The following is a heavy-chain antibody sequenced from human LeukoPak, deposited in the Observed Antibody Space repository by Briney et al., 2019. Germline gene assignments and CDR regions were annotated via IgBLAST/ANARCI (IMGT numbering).Heavy chain of an antibody. CDR2: IWYDGSNK. D-gene: IGHD6-6*01. CDR1: GFNFSSYG. CDR3: AREGRIAARSKFFDY. V-gene: IGHV3-33*08. J-gene: IGHJ4*02. Sequence: PGGSLRLSCAASGFNFSSYGMHGVRQAPGKGLVWVAVIWYDGSNKNYGDSVKGRFTISRDNSKNTVYLQMNSLRAEDTAVYYCAREGRIAARSKFFDYWGQGTLVTVSS.